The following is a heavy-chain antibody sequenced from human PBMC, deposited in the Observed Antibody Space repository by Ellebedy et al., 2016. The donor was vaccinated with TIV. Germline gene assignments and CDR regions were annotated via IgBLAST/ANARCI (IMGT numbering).Heavy chain of an antibody. CDR1: GYTFTKYA. D-gene: IGHD3-22*01. CDR2: INVGYGDT. CDR3: ARGHDASGYHSFDL. Sequence: ASVKVSCXASGYTFTKYAMHWVRQAPGQRLEWMGWINVGYGDTKYSQKFQGRVTLSRDTSASTASMEMRSLRSEDTAVYYCARGHDASGYHSFDLWGRGTLVTVSS. V-gene: IGHV1-3*01. J-gene: IGHJ2*01.